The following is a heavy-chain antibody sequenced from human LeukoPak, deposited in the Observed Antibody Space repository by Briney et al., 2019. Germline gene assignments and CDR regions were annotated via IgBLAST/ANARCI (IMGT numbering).Heavy chain of an antibody. J-gene: IGHJ4*02. CDR3: AKVSPPWGYGSGSYYNLVLDY. CDR2: ISGSGGST. D-gene: IGHD3-10*01. V-gene: IGHV3-23*01. CDR1: GFTFSSYA. Sequence: GGSPRLSCAASGFTFSSYAMSWVRQAPGKGLEWVSAISGSGGSTFYADSVKGRFTISRDNSKNTLYLQMNSLRAEDTAVYYCAKVSPPWGYGSGSYYNLVLDYWGQGTLVTVSS.